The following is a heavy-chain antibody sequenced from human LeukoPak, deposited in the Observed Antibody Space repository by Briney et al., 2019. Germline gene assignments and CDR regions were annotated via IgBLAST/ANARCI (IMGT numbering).Heavy chain of an antibody. Sequence: PSETLSLTCTVSGYSISSGYYWGWIRQPPEKGLEWIGNMYPSGSTYYNPSLKSRVAISVDTSKNQFSLKLGSVTAADTAVYYCARESMDYCTGTTCYGGFIDYWGQGTLVTVSS. V-gene: IGHV4-38-2*02. D-gene: IGHD2-2*01. J-gene: IGHJ4*02. CDR1: GYSISSGYY. CDR3: ARESMDYCTGTTCYGGFIDY. CDR2: MYPSGST.